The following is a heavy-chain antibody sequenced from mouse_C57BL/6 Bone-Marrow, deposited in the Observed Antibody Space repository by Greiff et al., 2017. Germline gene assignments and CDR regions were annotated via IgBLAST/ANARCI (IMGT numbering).Heavy chain of an antibody. CDR2: IDPEDGDT. CDR1: GFNIKDYY. Sequence: EVQLQQSGAELVRPGASVKLSCTASGFNIKDYYMHWVQQRPEQGLEWIGRIDPEDGDTEYAPKFQGKATMTADTSSNTAYLQLSSLTSEDTAVDYCTTRWRYGNYWYFEVWGTGTTVTVSS. D-gene: IGHD2-1*01. CDR3: TTRWRYGNYWYFEV. J-gene: IGHJ1*03. V-gene: IGHV14-1*01.